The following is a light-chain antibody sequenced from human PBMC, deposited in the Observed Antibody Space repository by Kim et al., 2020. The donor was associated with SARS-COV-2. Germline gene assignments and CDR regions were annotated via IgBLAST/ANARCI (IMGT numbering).Light chain of an antibody. CDR1: TNNVGDQG. J-gene: IGLJ3*02. Sequence: RQTATLTCSGDTNNVGDQGAAWLQHHQGHPPKLLSYRNNNRPSGISDRFSASRSGNTASLTITGLQPEDEADYYCSAWDPSLSAWVFGGGTKGTVL. CDR2: RNN. CDR3: SAWDPSLSAWV. V-gene: IGLV10-54*04.